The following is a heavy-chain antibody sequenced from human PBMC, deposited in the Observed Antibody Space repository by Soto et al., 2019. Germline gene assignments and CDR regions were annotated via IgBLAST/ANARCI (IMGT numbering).Heavy chain of an antibody. CDR3: AGASRIMVAHNDFAF. Sequence: PGGSLRLSCEAFGFTFSTYTMNWVRQAPGKGLEWVSYISSSGRTISYADPVKGRFSISRDNAKNSLYLQMNSLRGEDTAVYYCAGASRIMVAHNDFAFWDQGALVTVSS. CDR1: GFTFSTYT. CDR2: ISSSGRTI. D-gene: IGHD2-8*01. J-gene: IGHJ4*02. V-gene: IGHV3-48*04.